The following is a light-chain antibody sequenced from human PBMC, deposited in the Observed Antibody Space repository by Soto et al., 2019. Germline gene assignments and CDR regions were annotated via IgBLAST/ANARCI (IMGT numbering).Light chain of an antibody. V-gene: IGKV3-15*01. CDR3: QQYNYRPPA. CDR1: QSVSGN. J-gene: IGKJ5*01. Sequence: ELVMTQSPATLSVSPGERAALSCRASQSVSGNLAWYQQTPGQAPRLLIYGASTRATGSPARFSGSGFGTEFTPTISRLKAEDFAVDDCQQYNYRPPAFGQGTRLESK. CDR2: GAS.